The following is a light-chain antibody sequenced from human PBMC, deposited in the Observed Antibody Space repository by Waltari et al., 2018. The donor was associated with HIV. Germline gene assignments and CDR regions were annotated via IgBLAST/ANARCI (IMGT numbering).Light chain of an antibody. Sequence: QSALTQPPSASGSPGQSVTISCTGTSSDVGAYNYVPWSQQHPRKAPKLMIYDVTKRPSGVPDRFSGSKSGNTASLTVSGLQAEDEADYYCASHAGSKDVFGGGTRLTVL. V-gene: IGLV2-8*01. J-gene: IGLJ2*01. CDR1: SSDVGAYNY. CDR3: ASHAGSKDV. CDR2: DVT.